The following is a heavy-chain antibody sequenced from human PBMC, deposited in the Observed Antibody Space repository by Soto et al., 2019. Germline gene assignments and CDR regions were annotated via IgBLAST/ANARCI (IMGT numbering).Heavy chain of an antibody. CDR3: AKSGDQGGYEYVWGSYRPFDS. CDR2: ISGSGDRT. Sequence: GGSLRLSCAASGFTFSSFAMNWVRQAPGKGLEWVSAISGSGDRTYYADSVKGRFTISRDTSENTLYLRMNSLRAEDTAVYYCAKSGDQGGYEYVWGSYRPFDSLGQGTLVTVSS. CDR1: GFTFSSFA. V-gene: IGHV3-23*01. D-gene: IGHD3-16*02. J-gene: IGHJ4*02.